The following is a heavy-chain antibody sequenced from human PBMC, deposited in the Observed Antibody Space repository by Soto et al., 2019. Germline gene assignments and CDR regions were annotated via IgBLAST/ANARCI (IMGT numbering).Heavy chain of an antibody. CDR2: ISYDGSNK. CDR3: ASNGYCSSTSCLGQRYYYDMDV. V-gene: IGHV3-30-3*01. D-gene: IGHD2-2*01. J-gene: IGHJ6*02. Sequence: QVQLVESGGGVVQPGRSLRLSCAASGFTFSSYAMHWVRQAPGKGLEWVAVISYDGSNKYYADSVKGRFTISRDNSKNTLYLQMNSLRAEDTAVYYCASNGYCSSTSCLGQRYYYDMDVWGQGTTVTVSS. CDR1: GFTFSSYA.